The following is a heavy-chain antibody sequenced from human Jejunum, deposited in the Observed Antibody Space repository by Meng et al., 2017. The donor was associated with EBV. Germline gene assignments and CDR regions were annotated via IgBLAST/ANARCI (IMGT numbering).Heavy chain of an antibody. CDR2: IYHIGGT. V-gene: IGHV4-30-2*01. CDR1: CDSITRVAYL. D-gene: IGHD4-17*01. J-gene: IGHJ4*02. CDR3: ARGGPDFGDYVPFDY. Sequence: QLVPQSSCLGLGQPSQTLSLACAVSCDSITRVAYLWSWIRQPPGKGLEWIGNIYHIGGTYYNPSLKSRVTISVDRSKNQFSLKLTSVTAADTAVYYCARGGPDFGDYVPFDYWGQGTLVTVSS.